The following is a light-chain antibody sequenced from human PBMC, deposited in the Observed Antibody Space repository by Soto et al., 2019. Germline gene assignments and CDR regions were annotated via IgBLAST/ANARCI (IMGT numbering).Light chain of an antibody. CDR2: AAF. Sequence: DIPMTQSPFSVSASVGDRVTISCRASEDINSRLAWYQQKPGNAPKLLIYAAFILQSGVPSRFSGYGSGTDFTLSISSLQPEDFATYYCQQADSFPITFGQGTRLEIK. V-gene: IGKV1-12*01. CDR3: QQADSFPIT. CDR1: EDINSR. J-gene: IGKJ5*01.